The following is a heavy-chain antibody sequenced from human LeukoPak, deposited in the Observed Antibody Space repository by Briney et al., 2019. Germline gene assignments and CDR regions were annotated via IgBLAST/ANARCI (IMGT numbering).Heavy chain of an antibody. D-gene: IGHD6-13*01. CDR3: ARHGRRQLAYLGY. CDR1: GYSFTSYW. CDR2: IYPGDSDT. Sequence: GEALKISFKGAGYSFTSYWIGWVRQMPGKGLEWMGTIYPGDSDTRYSPSFQGQVTISADKSISTAYLQWSSLKASDTAMYYCARHGRRQLAYLGYWGQGTLVTVSS. V-gene: IGHV5-51*01. J-gene: IGHJ4*02.